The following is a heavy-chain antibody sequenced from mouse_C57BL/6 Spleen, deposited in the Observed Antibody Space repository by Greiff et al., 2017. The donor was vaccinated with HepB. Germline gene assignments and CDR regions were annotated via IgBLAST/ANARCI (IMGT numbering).Heavy chain of an antibody. CDR3: ARQGRAWFAY. CDR1: GFTFSSYG. J-gene: IGHJ3*01. V-gene: IGHV5-6*02. CDR2: ISSGGSYT. Sequence: EVMLVESGGDLVKPGGSLKLSCAASGFTFSSYGMSWVRQTPDKRLEWVATISSGGSYTYYPDSVKGRFTISRDNAKNTLYLQMSSLKSEDTAMYYCARQGRAWFAYWGQGTLVTVSA.